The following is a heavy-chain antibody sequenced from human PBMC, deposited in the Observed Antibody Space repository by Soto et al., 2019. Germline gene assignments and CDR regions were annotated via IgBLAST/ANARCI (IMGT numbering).Heavy chain of an antibody. CDR2: IIPIFNST. CDR3: AREGRGKKAGYNGLVSLGY. Sequence: ASVKVSCKVSGSRFSDYVISWVRQAPGHGLEWLGRIIPIFNSTKYAQSFQGRVTITADKSTSTASLELSSLRSDDTAVYYCAREGRGKKAGYNGLVSLGYWGQGTLVTVSS. V-gene: IGHV1-69*06. J-gene: IGHJ4*02. CDR1: GSRFSDYV. D-gene: IGHD2-2*02.